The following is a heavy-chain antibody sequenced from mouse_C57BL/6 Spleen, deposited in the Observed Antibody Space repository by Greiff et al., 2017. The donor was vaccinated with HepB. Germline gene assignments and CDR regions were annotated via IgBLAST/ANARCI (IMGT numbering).Heavy chain of an antibody. D-gene: IGHD3-2*02. CDR2: IDPSDSYT. J-gene: IGHJ4*01. CDR3: ARIDSSGYDYYAMDY. V-gene: IGHV1-69*01. CDR1: GYTFTSYW. Sequence: VQLQQSGAELVMPGASVKLSCKASGYTFTSYWMHWVKQRPGQGLEWIGEIDPSDSYTNYNQKFKGKSTLTLDKSSSTAYMQLSILTSEASAVYYCARIDSSGYDYYAMDYWGQGTSVTVSS.